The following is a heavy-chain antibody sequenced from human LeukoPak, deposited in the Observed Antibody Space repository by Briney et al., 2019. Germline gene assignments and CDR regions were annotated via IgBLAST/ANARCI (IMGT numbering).Heavy chain of an antibody. CDR2: ISSTGST. CDR3: ARATIVGVNVY. D-gene: IGHD1-26*01. V-gene: IGHV3-48*01. J-gene: IGHJ4*02. Sequence: PGGSLRLSCAASGFTFSSYSMNWVRQAPGKGLEWVSYISSTGSTADSVKGRFTISRDNAKSSLYLQMNSLRAEDTAVYYCARATIVGVNVYWGQGTLVTVSS. CDR1: GFTFSSYS.